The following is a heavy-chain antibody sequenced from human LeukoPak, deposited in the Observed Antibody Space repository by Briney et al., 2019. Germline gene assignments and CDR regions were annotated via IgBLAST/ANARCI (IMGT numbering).Heavy chain of an antibody. CDR2: ISGSGGRT. CDR3: AKSPNYYDSSGLDY. D-gene: IGHD3-22*01. V-gene: IGHV3-23*01. J-gene: IGHJ4*02. CDR1: GFTFSSYA. Sequence: GGSLRLSCAASGFTFSSYAMSWVRQAPGKGLEWVSGISGSGGRTDYADSVKGRFIISRDNSKNTLYRQMNSLRAEDTAVYYCAKSPNYYDSSGLDYWGQGTLVTVSS.